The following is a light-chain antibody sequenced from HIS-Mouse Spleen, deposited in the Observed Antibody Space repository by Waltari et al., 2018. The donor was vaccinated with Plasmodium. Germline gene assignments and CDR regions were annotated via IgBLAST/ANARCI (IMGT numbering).Light chain of an antibody. CDR1: SRDDGCYHY. CDR3: SSYTSSSTLNYV. CDR2: DVS. J-gene: IGLJ1*01. V-gene: IGLV2-14*03. Sequence: QSALTQPASVSGSPGPSITLSCTGTSRDDGCYHYVSCTPKHPGKAPKLMIYDVSNRPSGVSNRFSGSKAGNTASLTISGLQAEDEADYYCSSYTSSSTLNYVFGTGTKVTVL.